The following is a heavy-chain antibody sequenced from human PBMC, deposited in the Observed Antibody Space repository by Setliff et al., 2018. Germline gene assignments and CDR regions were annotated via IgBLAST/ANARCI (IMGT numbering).Heavy chain of an antibody. CDR1: GGSISSSSYY. CDR3: ARSPSSSKGLYWYFDL. V-gene: IGHV4-39*07. Sequence: SETLSLTCTVSGGSISSSSYYWGWIRQPPGKGLEWIGSIYYSGSTYYNPSLKSRVTISVDTSKNQFSLKLSSVTAADTAVYYCARSPSSSKGLYWYFDLWGRGTLVTVSS. D-gene: IGHD2-8*01. J-gene: IGHJ2*01. CDR2: IYYSGST.